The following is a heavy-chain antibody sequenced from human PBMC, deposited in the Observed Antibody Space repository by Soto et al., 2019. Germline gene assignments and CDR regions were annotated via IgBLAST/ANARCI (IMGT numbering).Heavy chain of an antibody. CDR1: GGSISSYY. CDR3: ARNPYYFDY. V-gene: IGHV4-59*01. J-gene: IGHJ4*02. Sequence: PSETLSLTCTVSGGSISSYYWSWIRQPPGKGLEWIGYIYYSGSTNYNPSLKGRVTISVDTSKNQFSLKLSSVTAADTAVYYCARNPYYFDYWGQGTLVTVSS. CDR2: IYYSGST.